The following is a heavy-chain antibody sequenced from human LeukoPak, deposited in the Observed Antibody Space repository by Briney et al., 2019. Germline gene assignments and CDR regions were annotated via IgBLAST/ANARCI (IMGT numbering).Heavy chain of an antibody. V-gene: IGHV4-30-2*01. CDR2: IYHSGST. J-gene: IGHJ3*02. Sequence: SETLSLTCTVSGGSISSGGYYWSWIRQPPGKGLEWIGYIYHSGSTYYNPSLKSRVTISVDRSKNQFSLKLSSVTAADTAVYYCARDQGITGTSLAFDIWGQGTMVTVSS. CDR1: GGSISSGGYY. CDR3: ARDQGITGTSLAFDI. D-gene: IGHD1-7*01.